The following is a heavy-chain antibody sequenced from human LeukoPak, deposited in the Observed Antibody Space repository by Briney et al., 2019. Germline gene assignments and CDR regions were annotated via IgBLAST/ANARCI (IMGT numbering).Heavy chain of an antibody. CDR3: ARDCMIYPPGWFDP. J-gene: IGHJ5*02. V-gene: IGHV3-21*01. CDR1: GFTFSSYS. D-gene: IGHD3/OR15-3a*01. CDR2: ISSSSNYI. Sequence: GGSLRLSCAASGFTFSSYSMNWVRQAPGKGLEWVSSISSSSNYIYYADSVKGRFTTSRDNAKKSLYLQMNSLRAEDTAVYYCARDCMIYPPGWFDPWGQGTLVTVSS.